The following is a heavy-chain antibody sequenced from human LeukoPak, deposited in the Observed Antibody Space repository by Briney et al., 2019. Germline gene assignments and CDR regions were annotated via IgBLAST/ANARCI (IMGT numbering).Heavy chain of an antibody. D-gene: IGHD6-19*01. CDR3: ARDYSSGWYGLGAFDI. V-gene: IGHV3-21*01. Sequence: KSGGSLRLSCAASGFTFSSYSMNWVRQAPGKGLEWVSSISSSSSYIYYADLVKGRFTISRDNAKNSLYLQMNSLRAEDTAVYYCARDYSSGWYGLGAFDIWGQGTMVTVSS. CDR1: GFTFSSYS. J-gene: IGHJ3*02. CDR2: ISSSSSYI.